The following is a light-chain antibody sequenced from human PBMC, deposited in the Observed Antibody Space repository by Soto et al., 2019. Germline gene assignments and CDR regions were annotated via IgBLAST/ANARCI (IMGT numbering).Light chain of an antibody. V-gene: IGKV1-5*03. CDR1: QTISSW. CDR3: QHYNSYSEA. J-gene: IGKJ1*01. CDR2: KAS. Sequence: DIQMPQSPSSLSAFVGDRVTITCLASQTISSWLAWYQQKPGKAPKLLIYKASTLKSGVPSRFSGSGSGTEFTLTISSLQPDDFATYHCQHYNSYSEAFGQGTKVDNK.